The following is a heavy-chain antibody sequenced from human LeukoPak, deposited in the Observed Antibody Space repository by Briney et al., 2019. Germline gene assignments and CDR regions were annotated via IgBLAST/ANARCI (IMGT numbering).Heavy chain of an antibody. CDR1: GGTFSSYA. CDR2: IIPIFGTA. J-gene: IGHJ4*02. Sequence: SVKVSCKASGGTFSSYAISWVRQAPGQGLEWMGRIIPIFGTANYAQKLQGRVTITTDESTSTAYMELSSLRSEDTAVYYCASDYPYGDYAYWGQGTLVTVSS. V-gene: IGHV1-69*05. CDR3: ASDYPYGDYAY. D-gene: IGHD4-17*01.